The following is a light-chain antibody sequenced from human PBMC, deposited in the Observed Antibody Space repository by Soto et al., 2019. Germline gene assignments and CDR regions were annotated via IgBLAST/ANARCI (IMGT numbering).Light chain of an antibody. Sequence: QSALTQPACVSGPPGQSITISCTGTSSDVVAYNYVSWYQHHPGKAPRLVIYDVTNRPSGISDRFSGSKSGNTASLTISGLLAEDEADYYCTSYPSISTYVFGTGTKLTVL. CDR3: TSYPSISTYV. J-gene: IGLJ1*01. CDR2: DVT. CDR1: SSDVVAYNY. V-gene: IGLV2-14*01.